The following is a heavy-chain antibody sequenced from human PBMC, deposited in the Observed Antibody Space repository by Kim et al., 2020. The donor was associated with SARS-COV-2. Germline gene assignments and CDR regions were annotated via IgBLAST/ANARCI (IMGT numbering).Heavy chain of an antibody. Sequence: GGSLRLSCAASGFTFSDYYMSWIRRAPGKGLEWVSYISSSSSYTNYSDSVKGRVTISRDKAKNSLYLQMNSLRAEDTAVYYCARGKHFITMVRGVISHYFDYWGQGTLVTVSS. CDR1: GFTFSDYY. J-gene: IGHJ4*02. V-gene: IGHV3-11*05. CDR2: ISSSSSYT. CDR3: ARGKHFITMVRGVISHYFDY. D-gene: IGHD3-10*01.